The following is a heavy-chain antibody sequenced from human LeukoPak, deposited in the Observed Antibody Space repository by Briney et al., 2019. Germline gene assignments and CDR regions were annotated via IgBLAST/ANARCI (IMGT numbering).Heavy chain of an antibody. CDR2: ISYDGSNK. Sequence: GRSLRLSCAASGFTFSSYAMHWVRQAPGKGLEWVAVISYDGSNKYYADSVKGRFTISRDDSNNILYLQMNSLKNEDTAVYYCVTELSGSFPTWGQGTLLTVSS. CDR1: GFTFSSYA. V-gene: IGHV3-30*04. CDR3: VTELSGSFPT. J-gene: IGHJ4*02. D-gene: IGHD1-26*01.